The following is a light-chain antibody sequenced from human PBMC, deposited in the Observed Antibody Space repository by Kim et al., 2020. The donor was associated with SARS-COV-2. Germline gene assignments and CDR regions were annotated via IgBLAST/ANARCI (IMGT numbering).Light chain of an antibody. J-gene: IGKJ4*01. CDR3: QQYGSSPLT. Sequence: SPGESATLSCRASQSVSSTYLAWYQQKPGQAPRLLIYGASSRATDIPDRFSGSGSGTDFTLTISRLDPEDFAVYFCQQYGSSPLTFGGGTKVDIK. CDR2: GAS. V-gene: IGKV3-20*01. CDR1: QSVSSTY.